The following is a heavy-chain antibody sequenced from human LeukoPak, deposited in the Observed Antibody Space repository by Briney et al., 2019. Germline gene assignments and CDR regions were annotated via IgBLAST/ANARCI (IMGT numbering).Heavy chain of an antibody. CDR2: ISSSSSYI. CDR1: GFTFSSYT. V-gene: IGHV3-21*01. J-gene: IGHJ4*02. CDR3: ARVAGYCSGTSNCYSDY. D-gene: IGHD2-2*01. Sequence: PGGSLRLSCAASGFTFSSYTMNWVRQAPVRQAPGKGLEWVSSISSSSSYIYYADSVKGRFTISRDNAKNSLYLQMNSLRAEDTAVYYCARVAGYCSGTSNCYSDYWGQGTLVTVSS.